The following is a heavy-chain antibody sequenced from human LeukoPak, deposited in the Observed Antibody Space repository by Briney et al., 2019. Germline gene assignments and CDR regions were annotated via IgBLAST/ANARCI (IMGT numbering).Heavy chain of an antibody. J-gene: IGHJ4*02. CDR3: AKSREYFDVLSAFDS. Sequence: GGSLRLSCAASTFSLSGYAMIWVRQAPGKGLEWVATVDGGASRTYYADSVRGRFTISRDTSDNTLCLQMNNLRAADTAVYYCAKSREYFDVLSAFDSWGQGALVTVSS. V-gene: IGHV3-23*01. D-gene: IGHD3-3*01. CDR1: TFSLSGYA. CDR2: VDGGASRT.